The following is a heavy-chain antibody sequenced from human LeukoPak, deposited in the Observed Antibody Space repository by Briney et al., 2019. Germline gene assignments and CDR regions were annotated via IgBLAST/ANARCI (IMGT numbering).Heavy chain of an antibody. D-gene: IGHD1-26*01. Sequence: GGSLRLSCAASGFTSSTYAMNWVRQAPGRGLEWVSTIGDSGAYTYYADSVKGRFTVSRDNSKSTLYLQMSSLRAEDTALYYCAKDAGSGTYYDYWGQGTLVTVSS. CDR1: GFTSSTYA. V-gene: IGHV3-23*01. CDR2: IGDSGAYT. J-gene: IGHJ4*02. CDR3: AKDAGSGTYYDY.